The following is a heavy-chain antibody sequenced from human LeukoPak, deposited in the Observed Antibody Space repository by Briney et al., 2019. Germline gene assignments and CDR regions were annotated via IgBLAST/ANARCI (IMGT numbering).Heavy chain of an antibody. D-gene: IGHD5-12*01. CDR1: GYTFTGYY. Sequence: ASVKVSCKASGYTFTGYYIHWVRQAPGQGLEWMGWINPNSGGTNYAQKFQGRVTMTRDTSISTAYMELSRLRSDDTAVYYCAGVRDGLRLSTPFDYWGQGTLVTVSS. CDR3: AGVRDGLRLSTPFDY. V-gene: IGHV1-2*02. J-gene: IGHJ4*02. CDR2: INPNSGGT.